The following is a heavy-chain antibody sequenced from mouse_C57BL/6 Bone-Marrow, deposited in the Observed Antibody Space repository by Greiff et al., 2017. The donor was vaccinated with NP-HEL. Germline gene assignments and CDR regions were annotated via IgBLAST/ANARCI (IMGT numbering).Heavy chain of an antibody. CDR3: AREGYYVADYFDY. CDR1: GYTFTSYG. J-gene: IGHJ2*01. D-gene: IGHD2-3*01. Sequence: LQESGAELARPGASVKLSCKASGYTFTSYGISWVKQRTGQGLEWIGEIYPRSGNTYYNEKFKGKATLTADKSSSTAYMELRSLTSEDSAVYFCAREGYYVADYFDYWGQGTTLTVSS. V-gene: IGHV1-81*01. CDR2: IYPRSGNT.